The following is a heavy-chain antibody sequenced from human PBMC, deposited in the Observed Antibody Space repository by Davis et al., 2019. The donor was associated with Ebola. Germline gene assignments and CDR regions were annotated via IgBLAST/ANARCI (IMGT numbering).Heavy chain of an antibody. Sequence: GESRKISCAASGCTFSSDWMHCVRQAPGKGLVWVSRINSDGSSTSYADSVKVRVTVSRDNAKNSLYLQMSSLRAEDTAVYYCARSGVTPNFDYWGQGTLVTVSS. D-gene: IGHD2-21*02. CDR2: INSDGSST. V-gene: IGHV3-74*01. J-gene: IGHJ4*02. CDR1: GCTFSSDW. CDR3: ARSGVTPNFDY.